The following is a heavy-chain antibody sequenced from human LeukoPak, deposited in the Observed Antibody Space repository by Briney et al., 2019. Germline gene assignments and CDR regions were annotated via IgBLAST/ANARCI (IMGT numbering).Heavy chain of an antibody. D-gene: IGHD1-26*01. J-gene: IGHJ3*02. CDR1: GFTFSTHW. V-gene: IGHV3-7*01. CDR3: TGERVESGFDI. Sequence: GGSLRLSCAASGFTFSTHWMSWIRQTPGKGLEWVANINQDGSTKQYVGSVKGRFTIFRDNAKNSLYLQMNSLRVDDTAVYYCTGERVESGFDIWGQGTLVTVSS. CDR2: INQDGSTK.